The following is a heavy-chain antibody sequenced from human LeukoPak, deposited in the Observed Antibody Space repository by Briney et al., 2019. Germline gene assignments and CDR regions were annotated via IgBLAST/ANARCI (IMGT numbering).Heavy chain of an antibody. J-gene: IGHJ3*02. V-gene: IGHV3-23*01. D-gene: IGHD2-15*01. Sequence: GGSLRLSCAASGFTFSSYAMSWVRQAPGKGLEWVSAISGSGGSTYYADSVKGRFTIPRDNSKNTLYLQMNSLRAEDTAVYYCAKGGVVVVAATPFYDAFDIWGQGTMVTVSS. CDR2: ISGSGGST. CDR1: GFTFSSYA. CDR3: AKGGVVVVAATPFYDAFDI.